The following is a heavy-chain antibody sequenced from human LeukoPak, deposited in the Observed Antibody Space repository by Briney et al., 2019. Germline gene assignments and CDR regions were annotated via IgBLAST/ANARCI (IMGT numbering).Heavy chain of an antibody. CDR2: IYYSGST. CDR3: AKDILTGYPIERQSELPDY. D-gene: IGHD3-9*01. V-gene: IGHV4-39*02. J-gene: IGHJ4*02. CDR1: GGSISSSSYY. Sequence: SETLSLTCTVSGGSISSSSYYWGWIRQPPGKGLEWIGSIYYSGSTYYNPSLKSRVTISVDTSKNQFSLKLSSVTAADTAVYYCAKDILTGYPIERQSELPDYWGQGTLVTVSS.